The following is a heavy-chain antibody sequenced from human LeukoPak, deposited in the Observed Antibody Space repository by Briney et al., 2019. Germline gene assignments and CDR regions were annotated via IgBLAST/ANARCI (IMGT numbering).Heavy chain of an antibody. CDR2: INPNSGDT. CDR1: GGTFSSYA. D-gene: IGHD3-16*01. CDR3: ARVRYRLAETYIDY. Sequence: ASVKVSCKASGGTFSSYAISWIRQAPGQGLEWVGWINPNSGDTDYAQKFQGRVTVTRDTSISTAYMELGRLRSDDTAVYYCARVRYRLAETYIDYWGQGTLVTVSS. V-gene: IGHV1-2*02. J-gene: IGHJ4*02.